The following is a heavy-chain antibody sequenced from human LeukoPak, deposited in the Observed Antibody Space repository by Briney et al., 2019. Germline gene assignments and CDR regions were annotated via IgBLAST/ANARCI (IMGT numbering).Heavy chain of an antibody. V-gene: IGHV1-2*04. CDR3: ATSYYYDSSFPSYNSNDAFDI. Sequence: VASVKVSCKTSGYTFTTYYMHWVRQAPGQGLEWLGRINPNSGGTNYAQKFQGWVTMTRDTSISTAYMELSRLRSDDTAVYYCATSYYYDSSFPSYNSNDAFDIWGQGTMVTVSS. CDR1: GYTFTTYY. D-gene: IGHD3-22*01. J-gene: IGHJ3*02. CDR2: INPNSGGT.